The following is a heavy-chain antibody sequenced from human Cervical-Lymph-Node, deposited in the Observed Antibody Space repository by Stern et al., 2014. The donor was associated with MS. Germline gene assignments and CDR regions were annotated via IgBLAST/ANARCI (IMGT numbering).Heavy chain of an antibody. Sequence: VQLVQSGAEVKKPGASVKVSCKAPGDTLSNHGISWVRQAPGQGLEWMGWISAYNGNTKNAEKVPGRLTMTTDTTTSTAYMELRSLRSDDTAVYYCARGCGSNTCYMRFYGMDVWGQGTTVTVSS. CDR2: ISAYNGNT. D-gene: IGHD2-2*02. CDR3: ARGCGSNTCYMRFYGMDV. V-gene: IGHV1-18*01. CDR1: GDTLSNHG. J-gene: IGHJ6*02.